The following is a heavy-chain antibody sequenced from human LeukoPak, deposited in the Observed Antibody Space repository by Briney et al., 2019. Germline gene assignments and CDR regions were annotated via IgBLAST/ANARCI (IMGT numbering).Heavy chain of an antibody. D-gene: IGHD3-3*01. CDR1: GYTFTSYY. Sequence: ASVKVSCKASGYTFTSYYMHWVRQAPGQGLEWMGIINPSGGSTSYAQKFQGRVTMTRDMSTSTVYMELSSLRSEDTAVYYCARAPPYYDFWSGYYTGIVSDAFDIWGQGTMVTVSS. CDR3: ARAPPYYDFWSGYYTGIVSDAFDI. CDR2: INPSGGST. J-gene: IGHJ3*02. V-gene: IGHV1-46*01.